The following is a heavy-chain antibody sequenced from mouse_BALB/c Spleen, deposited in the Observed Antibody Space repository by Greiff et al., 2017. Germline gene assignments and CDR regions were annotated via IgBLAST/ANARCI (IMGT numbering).Heavy chain of an antibody. D-gene: IGHD1-1*01. J-gene: IGHJ1*01. CDR2: ISYDGSN. CDR1: GYSITSGYY. V-gene: IGHV3-6*02. CDR3: ARGLLRWYFDV. Sequence: EVKLVESGPGLVKPSQSLSLTCSVTGYSITSGYYWNWIRQFPGNKLEWMGYISYDGSNNYNPSLKNRISITRDTSKNQYFLKLNSVTTEDTATYYCARGLLRWYFDVWGAGTTVTVSS.